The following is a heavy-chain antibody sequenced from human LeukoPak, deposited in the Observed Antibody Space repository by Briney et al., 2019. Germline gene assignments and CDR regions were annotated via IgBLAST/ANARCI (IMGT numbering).Heavy chain of an antibody. CDR3: ARAGYGDFPYYFDY. V-gene: IGHV1-2*02. D-gene: IGHD4-17*01. CDR1: GYTFTGYY. J-gene: IGHJ4*02. Sequence: ASVKVSCKASGYTFTGYYMHWVRQAPGQGLEWMGWINPNSGGTNYAQKFQGRVTMTRDTSISTAHMELSRLRSDDTAVYYCARAGYGDFPYYFDYWGQGTLVTVSS. CDR2: INPNSGGT.